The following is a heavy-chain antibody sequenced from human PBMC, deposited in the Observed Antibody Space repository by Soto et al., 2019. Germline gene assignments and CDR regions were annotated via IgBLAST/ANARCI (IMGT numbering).Heavy chain of an antibody. J-gene: IGHJ3*02. Sequence: GASVQVSCKAAGGTFSSYAISWVRQAPGQGREWMGGFIPIFGAANYAQKFQGSVTIIADKSTSKAYMEVMSRRSEDTAVYYCSWWNRADAHDIWGQGIVVTV. CDR1: GGTFSSYA. V-gene: IGHV1-69*06. D-gene: IGHD2-15*01. CDR2: FIPIFGAA. CDR3: SWWNRADAHDI.